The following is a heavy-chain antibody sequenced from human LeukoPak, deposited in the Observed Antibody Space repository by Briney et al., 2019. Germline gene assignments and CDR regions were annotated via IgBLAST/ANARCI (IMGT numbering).Heavy chain of an antibody. J-gene: IGHJ4*02. CDR1: GFTFRSYW. V-gene: IGHV3-7*03. CDR3: ASGGDFWSGYYTDY. D-gene: IGHD3-3*01. Sequence: GGSLRLSCAASGFTFRSYWMRWVRQAPGKGLEWVANIKQDGSEKNYVDSVKGRFTISRDNAKNSLYLQMNSLRAEDTAVYYCASGGDFWSGYYTDYWGQGTLVTVSS. CDR2: IKQDGSEK.